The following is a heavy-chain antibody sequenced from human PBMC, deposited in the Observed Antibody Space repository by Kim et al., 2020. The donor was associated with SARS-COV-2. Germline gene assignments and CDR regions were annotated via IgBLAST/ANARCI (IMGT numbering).Heavy chain of an antibody. V-gene: IGHV4-39*07. D-gene: IGHD3-3*01. CDR3: ARVLYDFWSGYYIDY. Sequence: PSIKSGVTIAVDTTKNQFCLKLSSVTAASTAVYYCARVLYDFWSGYYIDYWGQGTLVTVSS. J-gene: IGHJ4*02.